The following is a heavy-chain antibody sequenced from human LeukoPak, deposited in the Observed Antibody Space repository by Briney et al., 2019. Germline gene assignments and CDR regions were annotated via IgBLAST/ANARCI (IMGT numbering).Heavy chain of an antibody. J-gene: IGHJ4*02. CDR3: VKDRWELLTGHLGY. CDR1: GFTFSSYA. Sequence: GGSLRLSCAASGFTFSSYAMSWVRQAPGKGQEWVSAISGSGGSTYYADSVKGRFTISRDNSKNTLYLQMNSLRAEDTAVYYCVKDRWELLTGHLGYWGQGTLVTVSS. D-gene: IGHD1-26*01. CDR2: ISGSGGST. V-gene: IGHV3-23*01.